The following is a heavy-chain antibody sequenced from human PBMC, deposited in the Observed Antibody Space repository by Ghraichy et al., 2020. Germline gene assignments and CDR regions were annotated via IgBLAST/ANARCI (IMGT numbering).Heavy chain of an antibody. CDR3: AHSSVRLWSGGSGPFDY. CDR2: IYWNDDK. CDR1: GFSLSTSGVG. J-gene: IGHJ4*02. Sequence: SGPTLVKPTQTLTLTCTFSGFSLSTSGVGVGWIRQPPGKALEWLALIYWNDDKRYSPSLKSRLTITKDTSKNQVVLTMTNMDPVDTATYYCAHSSVRLWSGGSGPFDYWGQGTLVTVSS. D-gene: IGHD2-15*01. V-gene: IGHV2-5*01.